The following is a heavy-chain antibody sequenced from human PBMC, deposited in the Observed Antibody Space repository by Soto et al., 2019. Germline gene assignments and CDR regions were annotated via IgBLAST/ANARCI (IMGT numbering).Heavy chain of an antibody. V-gene: IGHV3-33*01. CDR2: IWYDGSKE. D-gene: IGHD4-17*01. CDR3: ARGRGGSYGGNSAHYDV. J-gene: IGHJ3*01. Sequence: QVHLVESGGGVVQPGTSLRLSCEASGFTFSGFGMHWVRQTPGKGLEWVAVIWYDGSKEYFADCGKGRFTISRDNSKNALYLQKNSLRAEDSAIYYCARGRGGSYGGNSAHYDVWGQGTLVTVSS. CDR1: GFTFSGFG.